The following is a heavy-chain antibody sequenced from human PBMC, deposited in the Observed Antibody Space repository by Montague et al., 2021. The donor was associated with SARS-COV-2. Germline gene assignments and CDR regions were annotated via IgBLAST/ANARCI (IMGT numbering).Heavy chain of an antibody. CDR1: GGSISSSSYY. D-gene: IGHD4-17*01. J-gene: IGHJ5*02. Sequence: SETLSLTCTVPGGSISSSSYYWGWIRQPPGKGLEWIGSIYYSGXTXYXXXXKXRVTISVDTSKNQFSLKLRSVTAADTAVYYCARGGGTVTTFLGVGYVGGGLNWFGPWGQGTLVTVSS. CDR3: ARGGGTVTTFLGVGYVGGGLNWFGP. CDR2: IYYSGXT. V-gene: IGHV4-39*07.